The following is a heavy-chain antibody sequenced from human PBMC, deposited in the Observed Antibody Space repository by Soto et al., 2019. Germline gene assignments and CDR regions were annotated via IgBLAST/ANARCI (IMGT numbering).Heavy chain of an antibody. CDR1: GGSIRNGDYY. J-gene: IGHJ4*02. D-gene: IGHD1-26*01. CDR2: VYYSGTT. V-gene: IGHV4-30-4*01. Sequence: KPSETLSLTCTVSGGSIRNGDYYWGWIRQPPGKGLEWIGYVYYSGTTYSHPSLNSRVSISVDTSENQFSLRLTPVTAADTAVYYCVTVNLVGAAYYFDYWGPGTLVTVSS. CDR3: VTVNLVGAAYYFDY.